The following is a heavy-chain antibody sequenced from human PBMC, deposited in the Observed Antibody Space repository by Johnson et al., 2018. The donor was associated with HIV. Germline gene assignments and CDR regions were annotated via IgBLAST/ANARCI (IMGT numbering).Heavy chain of an antibody. CDR3: ARDALLRFLEWFI. D-gene: IGHD3-3*01. CDR1: GFTFSSYA. Sequence: QEQLVESGGGVVQPGRSLRLSCAASGFTFSSYAMHWVRQAPGKGLEWVAVISYDGSNKYYADSVKGRFTISRDNSKNTLYLQMNSLRVEDTAVYYCARDALLRFLEWFIWGQGTMVTVSS. V-gene: IGHV3-30-3*01. CDR2: ISYDGSNK. J-gene: IGHJ3*02.